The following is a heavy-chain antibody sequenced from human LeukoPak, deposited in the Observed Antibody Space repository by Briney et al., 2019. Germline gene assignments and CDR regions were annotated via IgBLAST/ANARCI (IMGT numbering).Heavy chain of an antibody. D-gene: IGHD6-13*01. V-gene: IGHV3-11*01. Sequence: GGSRRLSCAASGFTFSDYYMSWIRQAPGKGLEGVSYISSSGSTIYYADSVKGRFTISRDNAKNSLYLQMNSLRAEDTAVYYCARPIAAAGYYYGMDVWGQGTTVTVSS. CDR3: ARPIAAAGYYYGMDV. CDR2: ISSSGSTI. J-gene: IGHJ6*02. CDR1: GFTFSDYY.